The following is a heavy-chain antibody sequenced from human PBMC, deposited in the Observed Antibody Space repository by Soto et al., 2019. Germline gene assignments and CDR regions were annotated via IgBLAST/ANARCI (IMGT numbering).Heavy chain of an antibody. CDR2: ISYDGSNK. J-gene: IGHJ6*02. V-gene: IGHV3-30-3*01. Sequence: QVQLVESGGGVVQPGRSLRLSCAASGFTFSSYAMHWVRQAPGKGLEWVAVISYDGSNKYYADSVKGRFTISRDNSKNTPYLQMNSLRAEDTAVYYCARGELLWFGELVPYYYYGMDVWGQGTTVTVSS. CDR3: ARGELLWFGELVPYYYYGMDV. CDR1: GFTFSSYA. D-gene: IGHD3-10*01.